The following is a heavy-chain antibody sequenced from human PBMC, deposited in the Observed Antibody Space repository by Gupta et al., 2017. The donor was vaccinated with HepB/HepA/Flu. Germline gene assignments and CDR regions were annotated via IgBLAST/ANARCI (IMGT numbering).Heavy chain of an antibody. V-gene: IGHV3-48*02. CDR3: ARGVRRFLEWLPTMDV. CDR2: ISDSSSRI. CDR1: GFNFSIYS. Sequence: EVQLVESGGGLVQPGGSLRLSCAASGFNFSIYSMNWVRQAPGKGLEWVSYISDSSSRIYYADSVKGRFTISRDNAKNSLNLQMNSLRDEDTAVYYCARGVRRFLEWLPTMDVWGKGTTVTVSS. D-gene: IGHD3-3*01. J-gene: IGHJ6*04.